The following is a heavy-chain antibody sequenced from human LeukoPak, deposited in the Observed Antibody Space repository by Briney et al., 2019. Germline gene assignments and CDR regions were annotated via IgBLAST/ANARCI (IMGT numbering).Heavy chain of an antibody. CDR1: GGPFHTYA. CDR2: VVPGSEIS. J-gene: IGHJ6*02. Sequence: SVKVSCKASGGPFHTYAISWVRLVPGQGLEWMGRVVPGSEISTYAQKFLGRVTITADYSASTVYMELSGLRSDDTATYYCARVGYTRGPLPYGMDVWGQGTTVTV. CDR3: ARVGYTRGPLPYGMDV. D-gene: IGHD3-16*02. V-gene: IGHV1-69*04.